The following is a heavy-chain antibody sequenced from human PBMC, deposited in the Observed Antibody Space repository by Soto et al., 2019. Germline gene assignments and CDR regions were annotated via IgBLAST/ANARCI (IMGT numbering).Heavy chain of an antibody. J-gene: IGHJ5*02. V-gene: IGHV4-59*01. CDR3: ASGGNWLDP. Sequence: SETLSLTCNVSGGSISNYYWTWVRQSPEKGLEWIGYMYYNGNINYNPSLKSRVTISIDTSKDQFSLTLKSVTAADTAVYYCASGGNWLDPWGQGVLVTVSS. CDR2: MYYNGNI. D-gene: IGHD3-16*01. CDR1: GGSISNYY.